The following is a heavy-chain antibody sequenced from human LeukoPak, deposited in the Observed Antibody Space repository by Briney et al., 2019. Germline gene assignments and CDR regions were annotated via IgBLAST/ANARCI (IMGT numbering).Heavy chain of an antibody. CDR2: ISGPGSST. J-gene: IGHJ4*02. V-gene: IGHV3-23*01. D-gene: IGHD6-19*01. CDR1: GFTFSSYA. CDR3: AARPPRAVAGPFDY. Sequence: PGGSLRLSCAASGFTFSSYAMGWVRQAAGKGLGWVSTISGPGSSTYYADSVKGRFTISRDSSKNMLYLQMNSLRAEDTALYYCAARPPRAVAGPFDYWGQGTLVTVSS.